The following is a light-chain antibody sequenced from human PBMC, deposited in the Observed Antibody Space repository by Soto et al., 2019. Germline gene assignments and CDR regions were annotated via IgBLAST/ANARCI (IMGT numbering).Light chain of an antibody. CDR2: SAS. V-gene: IGKV1-39*01. Sequence: DRVTITCRASQSISSYLNWYQLKPGKAPKLLIYSASSLQSDVPSRFSGSGSGTDFTLTISSLQPEDFATYYCQQSYSTPLTFGGGTKVDIK. CDR1: QSISSY. CDR3: QQSYSTPLT. J-gene: IGKJ4*01.